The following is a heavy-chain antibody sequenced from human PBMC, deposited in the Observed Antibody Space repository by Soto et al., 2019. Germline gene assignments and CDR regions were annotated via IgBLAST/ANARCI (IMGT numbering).Heavy chain of an antibody. D-gene: IGHD6-19*01. CDR1: GGSFSGYY. CDR3: ARGYPNSSGWPFDY. Sequence: PSETLSLTCAVYGGSFSGYYWSWIRQPPGKGLEWIGEINHSGSTNYNPSLKSRVTISVDTSKNQFSLKLGSVTAADTAVYYCARGYPNSSGWPFDYWGQGTLVTVS. V-gene: IGHV4-34*01. J-gene: IGHJ4*02. CDR2: INHSGST.